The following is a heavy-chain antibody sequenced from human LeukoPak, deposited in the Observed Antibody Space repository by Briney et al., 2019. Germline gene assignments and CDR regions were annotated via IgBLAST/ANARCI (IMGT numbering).Heavy chain of an antibody. CDR1: GFTFSSYA. V-gene: IGHV3-20*01. D-gene: IGHD3-10*01. J-gene: IGHJ6*02. Sequence: PGGSLRLSCAAPGFTFSSYAMAWVRQAPGKGLEWVSGINWNGGSTGYADSVKGRFTISRDNAKNSLYLQMNSLRAEDTALYHCARVPLTWFGESPSPNGMDVWGQGTTVTVSS. CDR3: ARVPLTWFGESPSPNGMDV. CDR2: INWNGGST.